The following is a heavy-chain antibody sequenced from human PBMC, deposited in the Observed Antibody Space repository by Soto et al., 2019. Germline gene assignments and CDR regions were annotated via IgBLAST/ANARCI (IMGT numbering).Heavy chain of an antibody. V-gene: IGHV4-4*02. CDR3: ARGPPIVGNTRPLES. CDR2: IYHAGGT. CDR1: GGSITNSNW. J-gene: IGHJ4*02. Sequence: QVQLQESGPRVVKPSGTLSLTCTVSGGSITNSNWWSWVRLPPAKGLEWLGDIYHAGGTKYNPSLERRATMSVYTSNNQFGLTLTSVTAADTAVYFCARGPPIVGNTRPLESWGQGTLVTVSS. D-gene: IGHD1-26*01.